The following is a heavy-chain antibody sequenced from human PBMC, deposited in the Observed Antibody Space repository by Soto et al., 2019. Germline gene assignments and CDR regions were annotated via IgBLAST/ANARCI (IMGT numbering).Heavy chain of an antibody. Sequence: QLQLQESGPGLVKPSETLSLTCSVSDDSINSDKYYWGWIRQPPGKGLEWIGSIYYRGNAYYTPSLQTRVTISLDKSKSPFSLKLNSVTAADSAVYFCARLEGLATISYYFDFLGPGALVTVSS. CDR1: DDSINSDKYY. V-gene: IGHV4-39*01. CDR2: IYYRGNA. D-gene: IGHD3-9*01. CDR3: ARLEGLATISYYFDF. J-gene: IGHJ4*02.